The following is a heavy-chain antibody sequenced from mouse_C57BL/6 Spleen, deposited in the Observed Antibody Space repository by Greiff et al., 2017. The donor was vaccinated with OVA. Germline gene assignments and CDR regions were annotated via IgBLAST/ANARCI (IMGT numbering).Heavy chain of an antibody. V-gene: IGHV1-59*01. Sequence: QVQLQQPGAELVRPGTSVKLSCKASGYTFTSYWMHWVKQRPGQGLEWIGVIDPSDSYTNYNQKFKGKATLTVDTSSSTAYMQLSSLTSEDSAVYYCARLGGNPGNYWGQGTTLTVSS. D-gene: IGHD2-1*01. CDR1: GYTFTSYW. J-gene: IGHJ2*01. CDR2: IDPSDSYT. CDR3: ARLGGNPGNY.